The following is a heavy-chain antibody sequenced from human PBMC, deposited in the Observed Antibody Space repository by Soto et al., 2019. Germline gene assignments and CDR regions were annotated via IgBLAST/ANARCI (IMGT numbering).Heavy chain of an antibody. J-gene: IGHJ4*02. Sequence: SETLSLTCTVSGGSISSYYWSWIRQPPGKGLEWIGYIYYSGSTNYNPSLKSRVTISVDTSKNQFSLKLSSVTAADTAVYYCARYGYSYGGYYFDYWGQGTLVTV. CDR3: ARYGYSYGGYYFDY. CDR2: IYYSGST. CDR1: GGSISSYY. D-gene: IGHD5-18*01. V-gene: IGHV4-59*01.